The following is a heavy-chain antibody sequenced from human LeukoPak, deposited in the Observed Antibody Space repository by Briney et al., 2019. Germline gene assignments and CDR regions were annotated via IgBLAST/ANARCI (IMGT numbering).Heavy chain of an antibody. Sequence: GGSLRLSCPASRFTFSSYGMHWVRQAPGKGLEWVAVIWYDGSNKYYADSVKGRFTISRDDSKDTLYLQMNSLNTEDTAMYYCTTRSPARYCSDGACYSSADYWGQGTLVTVSS. CDR3: TTRSPARYCSDGACYSSADY. CDR2: IWYDGSNK. J-gene: IGHJ4*02. D-gene: IGHD2-15*01. CDR1: RFTFSSYG. V-gene: IGHV3-33*01.